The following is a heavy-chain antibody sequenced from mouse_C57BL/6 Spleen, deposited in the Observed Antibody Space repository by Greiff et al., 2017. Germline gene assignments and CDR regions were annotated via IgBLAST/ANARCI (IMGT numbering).Heavy chain of an antibody. CDR2: ISDGGSYT. J-gene: IGHJ2*01. CDR1: GFTFSSYA. CDR3: ARELPDY. Sequence: VQLKESGGGLVKPGGSLKLSCAASGFTFSSYAMSWVRQTPEKRLEWVATISDGGSYTYYPDNVKGRFTISRDNAKNNLYLQMSHLKSEDTAMYYCARELPDYWGQGTTLTVSS. D-gene: IGHD5-5*01. V-gene: IGHV5-4*01.